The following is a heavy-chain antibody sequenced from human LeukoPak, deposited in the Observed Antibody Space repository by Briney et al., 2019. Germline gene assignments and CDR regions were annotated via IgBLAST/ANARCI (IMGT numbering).Heavy chain of an antibody. V-gene: IGHV1-2*02. J-gene: IGHJ4*02. D-gene: IGHD5-24*01. CDR3: AKDWTRWLQLYYFDY. CDR1: GYTFTGYY. Sequence: ASVKVSCKASGYTFTGYYMHWVRQAPGQGLEWMGWINPNSGGTNYAQKFQGRVTMTRDTSISTAYMELSRLRSDDTAIYYCAKDWTRWLQLYYFDYWGQGTLVTVSS. CDR2: INPNSGGT.